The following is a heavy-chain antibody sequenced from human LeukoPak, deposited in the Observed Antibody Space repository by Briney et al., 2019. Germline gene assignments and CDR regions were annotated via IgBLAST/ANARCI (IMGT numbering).Heavy chain of an antibody. CDR2: TYFNGNT. D-gene: IGHD1-26*01. J-gene: IGHJ4*02. CDR3: ASHLGRDVFDY. CDR1: IGSISSSLHY. Sequence: SETLSLICTVSIGSISSSLHYWGWIRQPPGKGLEWIGTTYFNGNTYYNPSLQSRVNISIDTSKNQFYLSLGSVAATDTAFYYCASHLGRDVFDYWGQGMLVAVSS. V-gene: IGHV4-39*01.